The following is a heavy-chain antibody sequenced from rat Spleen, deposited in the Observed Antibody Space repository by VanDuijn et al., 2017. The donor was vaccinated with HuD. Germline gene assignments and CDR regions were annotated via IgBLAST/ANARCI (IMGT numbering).Heavy chain of an antibody. D-gene: IGHD3-1*01. V-gene: IGHV5-58*01. CDR1: GFTFSSYW. Sequence: EVQLVETGGGLVQPGGSLQLSCVASGFTFSSYWMYWIRQAPGKGLEWVATIIYDGSSTYYRDSVKGRFTISRDNAKSTLYLQMNSLRSEDTATYYCTRGEAPLDYWGQGVMVTVSS. CDR2: IIYDGSST. CDR3: TRGEAPLDY. J-gene: IGHJ2*01.